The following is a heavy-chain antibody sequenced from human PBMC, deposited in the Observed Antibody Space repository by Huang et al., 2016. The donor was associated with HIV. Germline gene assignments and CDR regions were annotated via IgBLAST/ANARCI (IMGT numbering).Heavy chain of an antibody. Sequence: LVESGGGLVRPGGSLRLPCAGSTVTFSAYWMTWVRQSPGEGREWVASIRQDGSEKHYVDSGEGRFNISRDNGKKLLFLEMRSLGVDDTAVYFCATKADAMDVWGQGTTVIVSS. V-gene: IGHV3-7*01. CDR3: ATKADAMDV. CDR1: TVTFSAYW. D-gene: IGHD2-8*01. CDR2: IRQDGSEK. J-gene: IGHJ6*02.